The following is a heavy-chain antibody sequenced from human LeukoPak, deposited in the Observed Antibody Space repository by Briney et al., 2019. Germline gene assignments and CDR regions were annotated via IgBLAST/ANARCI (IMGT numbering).Heavy chain of an antibody. CDR2: IKQDGSEK. CDR3: ARDPPLRYFDWPYYGMDV. CDR1: GFTFSSYW. Sequence: PGGSLRLSCAASGFTFSSYWMSWVRQAPGKGLEWVANIKQDGSEKYYVDSVKGRFTISRDNAKNSLYLQMNSLRAEDAAVYYCARDPPLRYFDWPYYGMDVWGPGTTVTVSS. J-gene: IGHJ6*02. D-gene: IGHD3-9*01. V-gene: IGHV3-7*01.